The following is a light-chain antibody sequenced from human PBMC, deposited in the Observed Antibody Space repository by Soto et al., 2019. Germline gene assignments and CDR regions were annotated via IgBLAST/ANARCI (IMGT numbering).Light chain of an antibody. CDR1: SSDVANNNL. V-gene: IGLV2-23*01. Sequence: SALTQPASVSGSPGQAITISCTGTSSDVANNNLVSWYQQHPGKAPKFVIYEASKRPSGVSNRFSGSKSGNTASLTISGLQAEDEADYYCCSYAGNYSPAFGTGTKVTVL. J-gene: IGLJ1*01. CDR2: EAS. CDR3: CSYAGNYSPA.